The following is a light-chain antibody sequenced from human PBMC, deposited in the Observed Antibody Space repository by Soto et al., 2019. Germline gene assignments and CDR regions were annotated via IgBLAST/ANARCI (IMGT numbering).Light chain of an antibody. Sequence: QSVLTQPPSASGTPGQRVTISCSGSSSNIGSNTVNWYQQLPGTAPKLLIYSNNQRPSGVPDRFSGSKSGTSASLAISGLQSEDEADYYCAAWDDSHWVFGGGTKRTVL. CDR3: AAWDDSHWV. CDR1: SSNIGSNT. V-gene: IGLV1-44*01. CDR2: SNN. J-gene: IGLJ3*02.